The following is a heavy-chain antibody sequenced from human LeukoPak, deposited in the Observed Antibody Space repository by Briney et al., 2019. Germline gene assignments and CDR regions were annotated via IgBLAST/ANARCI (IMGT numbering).Heavy chain of an antibody. CDR3: ARDNSVGDIAWWFDP. V-gene: IGHV1-18*01. Sequence: GASVKVSCKASGYTFTSYGTSWVRQAPGQGLEWMGWISAYNGNTHYAQKLQGRVTMTTDTSTSTVYMELRSLRSDDTAVYYCARDNSVGDIAWWFDPWGQGTLVTVSS. CDR2: ISAYNGNT. J-gene: IGHJ5*02. D-gene: IGHD3-16*02. CDR1: GYTFTSYG.